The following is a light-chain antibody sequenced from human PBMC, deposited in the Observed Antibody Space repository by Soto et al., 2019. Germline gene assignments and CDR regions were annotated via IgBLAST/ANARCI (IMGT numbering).Light chain of an antibody. CDR1: SSDVGSHNL. J-gene: IGLJ1*01. CDR2: EGS. V-gene: IGLV2-23*01. CDR3: CSYVGIILDV. Sequence: QSALTQPASVSGSPGQSITISCTGTSSDVGSHNLVFWYQQHPGQATKLMVYEGSQRPSGVSNRVSGSKSGNTASLTISRLQCEDEADYYCCSYVGIILDVFGTGTQVTVL.